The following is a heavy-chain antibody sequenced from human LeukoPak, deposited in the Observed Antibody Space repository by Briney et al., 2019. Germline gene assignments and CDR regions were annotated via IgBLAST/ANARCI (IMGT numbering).Heavy chain of an antibody. J-gene: IGHJ3*02. CDR2: ISGSGGST. D-gene: IGHD3-10*01. CDR3: AKDASGSFTDAFDI. V-gene: IGHV3-23*01. Sequence: GGSLRLSCGASGFTFSSYAMTWVRQAPGKGLEWVSSISGSGGSTYYADPVKGRFTVSRDNSKNTLYLQMNSLRAEDTAVYFCAKDASGSFTDAFDIWGQGTMVTVSS. CDR1: GFTFSSYA.